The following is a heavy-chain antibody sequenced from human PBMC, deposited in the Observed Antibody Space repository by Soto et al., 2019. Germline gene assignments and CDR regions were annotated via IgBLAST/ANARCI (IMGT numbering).Heavy chain of an antibody. V-gene: IGHV1-18*01. D-gene: IGHD2-15*01. CDR2: ISAYNGNT. J-gene: IGHJ4*02. CDR3: ASSYCSGGRCYLYYFDY. Sequence: ASVKVSCKASGYTFASYGISWVRQAPGQGLEWMGWISAYNGNTNYAQKLQGRVTMTTDTSTSTAYMELRSLRSDDTAVYYCASSYCSGGRCYLYYFDYWGQGTLVTVSS. CDR1: GYTFASYG.